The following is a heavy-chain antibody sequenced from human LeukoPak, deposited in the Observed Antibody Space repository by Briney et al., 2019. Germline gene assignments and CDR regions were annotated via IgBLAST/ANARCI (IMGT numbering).Heavy chain of an antibody. CDR2: ISSSGSTI. D-gene: IGHD3-10*01. Sequence: GGSLRLSCAASGFXFSTYEMNWVRQAPGKGLEWVSYISSSGSTIYYADSVKGRFTISRDNAKNSLYLQMNSLRAEDTPVYYCARFFGTAGYFDYWGQGTLVTVSS. J-gene: IGHJ4*02. V-gene: IGHV3-48*03. CDR3: ARFFGTAGYFDY. CDR1: GFXFSTYE.